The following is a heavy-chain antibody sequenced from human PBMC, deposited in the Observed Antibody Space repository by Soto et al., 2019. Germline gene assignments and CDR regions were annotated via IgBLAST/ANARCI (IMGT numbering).Heavy chain of an antibody. V-gene: IGHV1-18*01. CDR3: ARVRLSPNDGYCSGGRCYSFDF. J-gene: IGHJ4*02. D-gene: IGHD2-15*01. CDR2: ISAYNGNT. Sequence: ASVKVSCKASGYSFTSYGISCVRQAPGQGLEWMGWISAYNGNTNYAQKLQGRVTMTTDTSTSTAYMELRSLRSDDTAVYYCARVRLSPNDGYCSGGRCYSFDFSGQGTLVTVS. CDR1: GYSFTSYG.